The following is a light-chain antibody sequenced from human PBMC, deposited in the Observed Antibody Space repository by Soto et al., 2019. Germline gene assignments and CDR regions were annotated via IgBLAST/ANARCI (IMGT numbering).Light chain of an antibody. CDR1: QSISSW. CDR3: QQYKSYWT. J-gene: IGKJ1*01. V-gene: IGKV1-5*03. CDR2: KAS. Sequence: DIQMTQSPSTLSASVGDRVTITCRASQSISSWLAWYQQKPGKAPKILIYKASSLESGVPSRFSGSGSGTEFTLTISSLQPDDFATYYCQQYKSYWTFGQGTNVEFK.